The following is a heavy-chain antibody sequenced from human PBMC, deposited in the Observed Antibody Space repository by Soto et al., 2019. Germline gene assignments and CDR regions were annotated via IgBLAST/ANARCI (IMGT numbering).Heavy chain of an antibody. D-gene: IGHD4-17*01. CDR1: GLTFSNYA. V-gene: IGHV3-64D*06. CDR2: ISTNGGST. CDR3: VKDLGSIRWSFDC. Sequence: HPGGSLRLSCSASGLTFSNYAMHWVRQAPGKGLEYVSSISTNGGSTYYADSVKGRFTISRDNSKSTLYLQMSSLRAADTAMYYCVKDLGSIRWSFDCWGPGTLVTVSS. J-gene: IGHJ4*02.